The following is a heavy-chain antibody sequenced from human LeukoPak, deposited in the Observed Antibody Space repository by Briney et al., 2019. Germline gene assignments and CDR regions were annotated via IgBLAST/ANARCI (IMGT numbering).Heavy chain of an antibody. J-gene: IGHJ1*01. CDR1: GITLSNYD. V-gene: IGHV3-23*01. CDR2: IRGSGGT. CDR3: ANFIAASATGFQH. Sequence: GGSLRLSCAASGITLSNYDMTWVRQAPGKGLEWVSDIRGSGGTYYADSVKGRFTLSRDNAKNTLYLQMSSLRDEDTAVYYCANFIAASATGFQHWGQGTLVTVSS. D-gene: IGHD6-6*01.